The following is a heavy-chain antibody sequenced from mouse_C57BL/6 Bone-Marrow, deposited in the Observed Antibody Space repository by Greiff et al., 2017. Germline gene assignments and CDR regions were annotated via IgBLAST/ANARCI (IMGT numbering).Heavy chain of an antibody. V-gene: IGHV7-3*01. CDR3: ARWGFAY. CDR1: GFTFTDYY. J-gene: IGHJ3*01. Sequence: EVQRVESGGGLVQPGGSLSLSCAASGFTFTDYYMSWVRQRPGKALEWLGFIRNKANGYTTEYSASVKGRFTISRDNSTSILYLQMNALRAEDSATYYCARWGFAYWGQGTLVTVSA. CDR2: IRNKANGYTT.